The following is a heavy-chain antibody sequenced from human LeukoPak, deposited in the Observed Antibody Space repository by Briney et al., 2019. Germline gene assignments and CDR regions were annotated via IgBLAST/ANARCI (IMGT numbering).Heavy chain of an antibody. D-gene: IGHD2-2*01. V-gene: IGHV1-18*01. CDR2: ISAYNGNT. Sequence: GASVKVSCKASGYTFTSYGISWVRQAPGQGLEWMGWISAYNGNTNYAQKLQGRVTMTTDISTSTAYMELRSLRSDDTAVYYCARVDVVVVPAPTGYWGQGTLVTVSS. CDR1: GYTFTSYG. J-gene: IGHJ4*02. CDR3: ARVDVVVVPAPTGY.